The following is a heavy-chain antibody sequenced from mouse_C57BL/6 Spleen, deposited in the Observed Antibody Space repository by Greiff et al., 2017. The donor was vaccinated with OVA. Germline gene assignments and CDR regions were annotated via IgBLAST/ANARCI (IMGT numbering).Heavy chain of an antibody. D-gene: IGHD2-3*01. Sequence: QVQLQQSGAELVRPGPSVKVSCKASGYAFTNYLIEWVKQRPGQGLEWIGVINPGSGGTSYNEKFKGKATLTADKSSSTAYMQLSSLTSEDSAVYFCAREGDGYYDYYAMDYWGQGTSVTVSS. CDR1: GYAFTNYL. CDR3: AREGDGYYDYYAMDY. J-gene: IGHJ4*01. CDR2: INPGSGGT. V-gene: IGHV1-54*01.